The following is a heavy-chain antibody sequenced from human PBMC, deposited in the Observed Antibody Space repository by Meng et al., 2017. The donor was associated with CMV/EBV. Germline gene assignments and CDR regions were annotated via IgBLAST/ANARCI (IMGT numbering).Heavy chain of an antibody. J-gene: IGHJ3*02. CDR1: GGTFSSYT. D-gene: IGHD1-26*01. CDR2: IVPILGIA. Sequence: SVKVSCKASGGTFSSYTISWVRQAPGQGLEWMGRIVPILGIANYAQKFQGRVTITADKSTSTAYMELSSLRSEDTAVYYCARVGSGSQAGFIFHAFDIWGQGTMVTVSS. CDR3: ARVGSGSQAGFIFHAFDI. V-gene: IGHV1-69*02.